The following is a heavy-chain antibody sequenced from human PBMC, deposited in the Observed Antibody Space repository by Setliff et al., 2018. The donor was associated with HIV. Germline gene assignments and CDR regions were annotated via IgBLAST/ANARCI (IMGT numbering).Heavy chain of an antibody. D-gene: IGHD6-13*01. CDR1: GDSIDSPSFY. CDR3: ARLTYSSSWHFDY. CDR2: IYYRGTT. Sequence: KTSETLSLTCTVSGDSIDSPSFYWGWIRQSPGKGLEWIASIYYRGTTYYNPSLKSRVTISVDTSKNQFSLKLSSVTAADTAVYYCARLTYSSSWHFDYWGQGTLVTVSS. J-gene: IGHJ4*02. V-gene: IGHV4-39*01.